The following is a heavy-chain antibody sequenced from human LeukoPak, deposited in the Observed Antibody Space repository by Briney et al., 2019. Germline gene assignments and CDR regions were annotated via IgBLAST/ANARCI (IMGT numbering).Heavy chain of an antibody. CDR3: VTLGYCTTTRCYATDGGAFDI. Sequence: PGGSLRLSCEGAGFIFDNAWMSWVRQAPGKGPEWVGRIKSIVDGGTTDYAAPVKGRFIMSRDDSKNTLYLQMSSLKIEDTAVYYCVTLGYCTTTRCYATDGGAFDIWGQGTMVTVSS. CDR1: GFIFDNAW. D-gene: IGHD2-2*01. J-gene: IGHJ3*02. V-gene: IGHV3-15*01. CDR2: IKSIVDGGTT.